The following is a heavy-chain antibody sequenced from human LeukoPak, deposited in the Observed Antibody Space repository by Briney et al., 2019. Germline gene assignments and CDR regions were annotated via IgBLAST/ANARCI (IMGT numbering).Heavy chain of an antibody. Sequence: SETLSLTCAVYGGSFSGYYWSWIRQPPGKGLEWIGEINHSGSTNYNPSLKSRVTISVDTSKNQFSLKLSSVTAADTAVYYCAKYGGKGIDAFDIWGQGTMVTVSS. V-gene: IGHV4-34*01. J-gene: IGHJ3*02. CDR1: GGSFSGYY. CDR2: INHSGST. D-gene: IGHD4-23*01. CDR3: AKYGGKGIDAFDI.